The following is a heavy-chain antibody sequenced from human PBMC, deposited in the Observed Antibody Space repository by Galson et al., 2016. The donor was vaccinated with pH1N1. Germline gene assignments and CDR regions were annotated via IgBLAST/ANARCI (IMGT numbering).Heavy chain of an antibody. Sequence: SLRLSCAASGFTFDAFAMYWVRQVPGEGLEWVSVITWNSHVIDYADSVKGRFTISRDNARNSLYLQMNNLRPEDSAFYFCAKDHCSHGDTNCFYFDLWGRGTLVTVSS. J-gene: IGHJ2*01. V-gene: IGHV3-9*01. CDR1: GFTFDAFA. D-gene: IGHD4-17*01. CDR3: AKDHCSHGDTNCFYFDL. CDR2: ITWNSHVI.